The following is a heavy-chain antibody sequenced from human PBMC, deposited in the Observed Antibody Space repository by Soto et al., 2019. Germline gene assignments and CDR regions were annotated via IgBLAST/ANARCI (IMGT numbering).Heavy chain of an antibody. CDR2: IIPILGIA. V-gene: IGHV1-69*02. J-gene: IGHJ6*03. CDR1: GGTFSSYT. D-gene: IGHD2-2*02. Sequence: EASVKVSCKASGGTFSSYTISWVRQAPGQGLEWMGRIIPILGIANYAQKFQGRVTITADKSTSTAYMELSSLRSEDTAVYYCARTYCSSTSCYNPYYYYYMDVWGKGTTVTVSS. CDR3: ARTYCSSTSCYNPYYYYYMDV.